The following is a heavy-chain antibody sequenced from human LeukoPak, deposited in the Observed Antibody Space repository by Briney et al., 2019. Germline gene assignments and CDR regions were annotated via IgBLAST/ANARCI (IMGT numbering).Heavy chain of an antibody. CDR2: MNPNSGNT. D-gene: IGHD3-10*01. CDR3: AREPEGQYGSGSYEFDY. Sequence: ASVKVSCKASGYTFTSYDINWVRQATGQGLEWMGWMNPNSGNTGYAQKFQGRVTMTRNTSISTAYMELSRLRSDDTAVYYCAREPEGQYGSGSYEFDYWGQGTLVTVSS. CDR1: GYTFTSYD. J-gene: IGHJ4*02. V-gene: IGHV1-8*01.